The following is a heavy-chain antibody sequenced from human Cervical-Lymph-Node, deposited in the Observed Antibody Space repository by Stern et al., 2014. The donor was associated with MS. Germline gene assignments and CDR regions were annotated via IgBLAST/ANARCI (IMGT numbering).Heavy chain of an antibody. D-gene: IGHD3-16*01. V-gene: IGHV4-59*08. CDR1: GGSISSYY. Sequence: VQLQESGPGLVKPSETLSLTCTVSGGSISSYYWSWIRQPPGKGLEWIGYIYYSGSTNYNPSLKSRVTISVETSKNKLSLKLWTVTAADTAVYYCASLDYRRYYYGMDVWGQGTTVTVSS. J-gene: IGHJ6*02. CDR2: IYYSGST. CDR3: ASLDYRRYYYGMDV.